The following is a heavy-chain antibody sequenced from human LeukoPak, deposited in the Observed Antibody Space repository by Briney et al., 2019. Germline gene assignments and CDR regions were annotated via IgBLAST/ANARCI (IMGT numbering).Heavy chain of an antibody. J-gene: IGHJ4*02. CDR3: AREDPNGGSCLDY. D-gene: IGHD2-15*01. V-gene: IGHV3-30*04. CDR1: GFTFNSYA. Sequence: HPGGSLRLSCAASGFTFNSYAMYWVRQAPGKGLELVAVISYDGSNKYYTDSVKGRFTISRDNSKNTLYVQMNSLRAEDTAVYYCAREDPNGGSCLDYWGQGTLVTVSS. CDR2: ISYDGSNK.